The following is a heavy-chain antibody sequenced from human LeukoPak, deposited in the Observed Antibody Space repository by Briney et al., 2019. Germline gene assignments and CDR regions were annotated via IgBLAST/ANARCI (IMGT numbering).Heavy chain of an antibody. CDR2: IYPNSGAA. J-gene: IGHJ4*02. CDR1: GYTFTGFY. CDR3: GTLLSNGPFDY. Sequence: ASVKVSCKASGYTFTGFYMHWVRQVPGQGLEWMGYIYPNSGAAKYAQKFQGRVTLTRDTSISTAYMELSGLRSDDTAVYYCGTLLSNGPFDYWGQGSLVTVSS. V-gene: IGHV1-2*02.